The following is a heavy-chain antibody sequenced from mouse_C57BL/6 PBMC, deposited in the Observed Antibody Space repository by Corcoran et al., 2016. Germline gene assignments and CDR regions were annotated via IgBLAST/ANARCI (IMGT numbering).Heavy chain of an antibody. CDR1: GYTFTDYY. D-gene: IGHD2-3*01. Sequence: QVQLQQSGAELVKPGASVKISCKASGYTFTDYYINWVKQRPGQGLEWIARIYPGSGNTYYNEKFKGKATLTAEKSSSTAYMQLSSLTSEDSAVYFCARDGYYFDYWGQGTTLTVSS. V-gene: IGHV1-76*01. CDR2: IYPGSGNT. J-gene: IGHJ2*01. CDR3: ARDGYYFDY.